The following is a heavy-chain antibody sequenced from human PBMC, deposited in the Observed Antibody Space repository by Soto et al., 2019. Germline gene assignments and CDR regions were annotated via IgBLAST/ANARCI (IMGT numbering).Heavy chain of an antibody. D-gene: IGHD3-10*01. CDR2: IWYDGSNK. CDR1: GFTFSSYG. V-gene: IGHV3-33*01. Sequence: QVQLVESGGGVVQPGRSLRLSCAASGFTFSSYGMHWVRQAPGKGLEWVAVIWYDGSNKYYADSVKGRFTISRDNSKNTLYLKMNSLRAEDTAVYYCARDQALGVRGASGCDYWGQGTLVTVSS. J-gene: IGHJ4*02. CDR3: ARDQALGVRGASGCDY.